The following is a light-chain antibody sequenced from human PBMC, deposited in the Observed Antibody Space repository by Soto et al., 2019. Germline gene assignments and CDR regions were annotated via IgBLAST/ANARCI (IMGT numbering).Light chain of an antibody. CDR2: GAS. Sequence: EIVLTQSPGPLSLSPAERSTLSSRASQSVSSNYLAWCQQKPGRAPRLLIYGASSRDTGIPDRFSGSGSGTDFTLTISRLEPEDVAVYYSQQYGGSLTFGQRNSV. V-gene: IGKV3-20*01. CDR3: QQYGGSLT. J-gene: IGKJ1*01. CDR1: QSVSSNY.